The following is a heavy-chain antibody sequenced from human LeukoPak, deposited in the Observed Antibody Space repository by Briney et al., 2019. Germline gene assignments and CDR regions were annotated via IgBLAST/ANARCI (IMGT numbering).Heavy chain of an antibody. Sequence: PSETLSLTCTVSGGSISSYYWIWIRQPPGKGLEWIGYIYYSGSTHYNASLKSRVTISVDTSKNQFSLKLNCVTAADTAVYYCARQVRGVIYFDYWGQGTLVTLSS. J-gene: IGHJ4*02. CDR3: ARQVRGVIYFDY. D-gene: IGHD3-10*01. V-gene: IGHV4-59*08. CDR1: GGSISSYY. CDR2: IYYSGST.